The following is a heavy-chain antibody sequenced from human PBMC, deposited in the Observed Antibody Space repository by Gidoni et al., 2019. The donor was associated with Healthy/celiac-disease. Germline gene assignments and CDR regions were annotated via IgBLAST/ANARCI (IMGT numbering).Heavy chain of an antibody. CDR1: GFTVSRKY. D-gene: IGHD3-3*01. J-gene: IGHJ4*02. Sequence: EVQLVESGGGLIQPGGSLRLSCAASGFTVSRKYMSWVRQAPGKGLEWVSVIYSGGSTYYADSVKGRFTISRDNSKNTLYLQMNSLRAEDTAVYYCARARGFWSAHFDYWGQGTLVTVSS. CDR2: IYSGGST. V-gene: IGHV3-53*01. CDR3: ARARGFWSAHFDY.